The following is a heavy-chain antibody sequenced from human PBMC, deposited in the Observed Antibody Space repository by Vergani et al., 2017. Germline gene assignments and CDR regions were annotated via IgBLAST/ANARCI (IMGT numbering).Heavy chain of an antibody. CDR2: IYSGGST. CDR1: GGSISSSNW. V-gene: IGHV3-53*01. J-gene: IGHJ3*02. CDR3: ARDLQAKEGHDAFDI. Sequence: VQLQESGPGLVKPSGTLSLTCAVSGGSISSSNWWSWVRQPPGKGLEWVSVIYSGGSTYYADSVKGRFTISRDNSKNTLYLQMNSLRAEDTAVYYCARDLQAKEGHDAFDIWGQGTMVTVSS. D-gene: IGHD4-11*01.